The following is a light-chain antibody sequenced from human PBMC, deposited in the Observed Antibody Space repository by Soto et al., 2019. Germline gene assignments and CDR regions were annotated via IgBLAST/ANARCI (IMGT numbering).Light chain of an antibody. CDR2: EVS. Sequence: QSVLTQPPSASGSPGQSVTISCTGTSSDVGGYNYVSWYQQHPGKAPKLMIYEVSKRPSGVPDRFSGSKSGNTSSLTVSGLQAEDEADYCCTSYAGSNNWVFGGGTKLTVL. V-gene: IGLV2-8*01. J-gene: IGLJ3*02. CDR1: SSDVGGYNY. CDR3: TSYAGSNNWV.